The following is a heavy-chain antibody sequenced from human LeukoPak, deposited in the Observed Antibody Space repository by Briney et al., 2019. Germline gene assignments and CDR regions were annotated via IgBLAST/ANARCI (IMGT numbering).Heavy chain of an antibody. Sequence: PGGSLRLSCAASGFTFSSYGMHWVRQAPGKGLGWVAVISYDGSNKYYADSVKGRFTISRDNSKNTLYLQMNSLRAEDTAVYYCAKDGFDSGDIVVVPAAYWGQGTLVTVSS. CDR3: AKDGFDSGDIVVVPAAY. J-gene: IGHJ4*02. CDR1: GFTFSSYG. CDR2: ISYDGSNK. V-gene: IGHV3-30*18. D-gene: IGHD2-2*01.